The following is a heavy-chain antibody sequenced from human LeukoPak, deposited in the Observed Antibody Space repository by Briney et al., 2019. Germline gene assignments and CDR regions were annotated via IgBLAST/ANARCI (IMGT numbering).Heavy chain of an antibody. J-gene: IGHJ4*02. D-gene: IGHD3-10*01. Sequence: GGPLRLSCAASGFTFSSYAMSWVRQAPGKGLEWVSAISGSGGSTYYADSVKGRFTISRDNSKNTLYLQMNSLRAEDTAVYYCAKDPSYFGELLSSYFDYWGQGTLVTVSS. CDR2: ISGSGGST. CDR1: GFTFSSYA. V-gene: IGHV3-23*01. CDR3: AKDPSYFGELLSSYFDY.